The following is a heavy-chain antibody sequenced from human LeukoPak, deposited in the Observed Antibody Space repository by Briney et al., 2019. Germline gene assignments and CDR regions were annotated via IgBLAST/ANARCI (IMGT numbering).Heavy chain of an antibody. CDR3: ARDLGSRDFDY. CDR2: IYYSGST. V-gene: IGHV4-39*07. J-gene: IGHJ4*02. Sequence: SETLSLTCTVSGGSISSSSYYWGWIRPPPGKGLEWIGSIYYSGSTYYNPSLKSRVTISVDTSKNQFSLKLSSVTAADTAVYYCARDLGSRDFDYWGQGTLVTVSS. CDR1: GGSISSSSYY. D-gene: IGHD3-16*01.